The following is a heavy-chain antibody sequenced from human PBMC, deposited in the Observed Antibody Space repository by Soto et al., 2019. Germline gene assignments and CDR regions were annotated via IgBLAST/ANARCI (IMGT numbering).Heavy chain of an antibody. Sequence: GGSLRLSCAASGFTFSSYGMHWVRQAPGKGLEWVAVISYDGSNKYYADSVKGRFTISRDNSKNTLYLQMNSLRAEDTAVYYCTKDLSGSFDYWGQGTLVTVSS. J-gene: IGHJ4*02. D-gene: IGHD3-10*01. V-gene: IGHV3-30*18. CDR1: GFTFSSYG. CDR2: ISYDGSNK. CDR3: TKDLSGSFDY.